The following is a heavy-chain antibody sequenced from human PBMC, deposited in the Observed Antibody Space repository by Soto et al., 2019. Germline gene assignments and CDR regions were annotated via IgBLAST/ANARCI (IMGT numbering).Heavy chain of an antibody. V-gene: IGHV1-69*04. Sequence: SVKVSCKASGGTFSSYTISWVRQAPGQGLEWMGRIIPILGIANYAQKFQGRVTITADESTSTAYMELSSLRSEDTAVYYCARDLVVVVAATPDYYGMDCWGQGTTVPVSS. CDR3: ARDLVVVVAATPDYYGMDC. D-gene: IGHD2-15*01. CDR2: IIPILGIA. J-gene: IGHJ6*02. CDR1: GGTFSSYT.